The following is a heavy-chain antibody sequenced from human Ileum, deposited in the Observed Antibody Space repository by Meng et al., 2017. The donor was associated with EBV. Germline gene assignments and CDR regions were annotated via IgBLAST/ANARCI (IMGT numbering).Heavy chain of an antibody. V-gene: IGHV4-34*01. D-gene: IGHD4-23*01. J-gene: IGHJ5*02. CDR3: ARYGTCGANSFYCFDP. CDR2: ISHTGTT. CDR1: GGSFSNYY. Sequence: QVQLQQWGAGLLKPSETLSLTWGVYGGSFSNYYWTWIRQPPGKGLEWIGEISHTGTTKYNPSLKNRVTISLDTSNNQFSLNLNSVTAADTALYYCARYGTCGANSFYCFDPWGQGTLVTVSS.